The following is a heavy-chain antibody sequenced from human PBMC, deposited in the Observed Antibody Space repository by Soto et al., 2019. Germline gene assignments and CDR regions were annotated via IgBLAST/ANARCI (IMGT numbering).Heavy chain of an antibody. Sequence: GGSLRLSCAASGFTFDDYAMHWVRQAPGKGLEWVSGISWNSGSIGYADSVKGRFTISRDNAKNSLYLQMNSLRAEDTALYYCAKDAVHKSFWSGYLYYYYGMDVWGQGTTVTVSS. CDR3: AKDAVHKSFWSGYLYYYYGMDV. CDR1: GFTFDDYA. D-gene: IGHD3-3*01. V-gene: IGHV3-9*01. J-gene: IGHJ6*02. CDR2: ISWNSGSI.